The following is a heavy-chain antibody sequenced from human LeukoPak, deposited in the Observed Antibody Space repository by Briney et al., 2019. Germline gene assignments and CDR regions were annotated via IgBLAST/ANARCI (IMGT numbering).Heavy chain of an antibody. D-gene: IGHD1-26*01. J-gene: IGHJ4*02. CDR2: ISGSGDST. Sequence: GSLRLSCAASKFTFSSYAMSRVRQGPGKGLEWVSVISGSGDSTYYADSVKGRFTISRDDSRNTLYLQMNSLRGDDTAVYYCAKDVGKWESLHFFDYWGQGTLVTVSS. CDR1: KFTFSSYA. V-gene: IGHV3-23*01. CDR3: AKDVGKWESLHFFDY.